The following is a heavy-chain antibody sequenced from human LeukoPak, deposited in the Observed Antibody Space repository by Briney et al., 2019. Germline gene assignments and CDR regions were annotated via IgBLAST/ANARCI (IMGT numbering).Heavy chain of an antibody. CDR1: GFTFSSYD. D-gene: IGHD2-15*01. V-gene: IGHV3-13*01. J-gene: IGHJ4*02. CDR2: IGTAGDT. CDR3: ARGRSHCSGGSCLPLYYLDY. Sequence: PGGSLRLSCAASGFTFSSYDMHWVRQATGKGLEWVSAIGTAGDTYYPGSVKGRFTISRENAKNSLYLQMNSLRAGDTAVYYCARGRSHCSGGSCLPLYYLDYWGQGTLVTVSS.